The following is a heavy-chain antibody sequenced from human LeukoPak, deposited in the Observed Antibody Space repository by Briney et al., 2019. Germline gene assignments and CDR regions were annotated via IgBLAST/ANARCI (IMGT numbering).Heavy chain of an antibody. V-gene: IGHV4-39*07. Sequence: SETLSLTCIVSGGSITSNRNYWGWIRQPPGKGLEWIGSISDSGSTYYNPSLMSRGTISVDTSNKQFSLKLNSLTAVDTALYYCVRDRVWGPFDYWGQGTLVTVSS. D-gene: IGHD1-26*01. J-gene: IGHJ4*02. CDR3: VRDRVWGPFDY. CDR1: GGSITSNRNY. CDR2: ISDSGST.